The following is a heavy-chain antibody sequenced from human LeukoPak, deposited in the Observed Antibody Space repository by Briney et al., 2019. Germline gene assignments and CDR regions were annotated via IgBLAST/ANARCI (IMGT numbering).Heavy chain of an antibody. CDR1: GFTFSTYS. D-gene: IGHD1-26*01. V-gene: IGHV3-21*01. CDR2: IGRGGGST. J-gene: IGHJ6*02. CDR3: ARDDSSPQYSGVYWGWDYYYYYRDV. Sequence: GGSLRLSCAASGFTFSTYSMNGLRQAPGKGLEWVSSIGRGGGSTHYADSVKGRFTISRDNAKNSVYLQMNSLRVEDTAVYYCARDDSSPQYSGVYWGWDYYYYYRDVWGQGTTVTVSS.